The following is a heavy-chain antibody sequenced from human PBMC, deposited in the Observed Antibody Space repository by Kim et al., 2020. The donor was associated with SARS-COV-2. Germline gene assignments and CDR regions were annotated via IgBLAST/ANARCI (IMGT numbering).Heavy chain of an antibody. J-gene: IGHJ2*01. CDR2: IYYSGST. CDR1: GGSISSYY. V-gene: IGHV4-59*01. CDR3: ARVPLLQRYFDL. Sequence: SETLSLTCTVSGGSISSYYWSWIRQPPGKGLEWIGYIYYSGSTNYNPSLKSRVTISVDTSKNQFSLKLSSVTAAYTAVYYCARVPLLQRYFDLWGRGTLVTVSS. D-gene: IGHD2-15*01.